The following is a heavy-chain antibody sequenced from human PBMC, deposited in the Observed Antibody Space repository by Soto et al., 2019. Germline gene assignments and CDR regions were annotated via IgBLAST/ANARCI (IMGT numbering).Heavy chain of an antibody. V-gene: IGHV3-21*01. J-gene: IGHJ4*02. D-gene: IGHD1-7*01. Sequence: EVQLLESGGGLVQPGGSLRLSCAASGFTFSSYSMNWVRQAPGKGLEWVSSISSSSSYIYYADSVKGRFTISRDNAKNSLYLQMNSLRAEDTAVYYCARATTGTTFEFDYWGQGTLVTVSS. CDR2: ISSSSSYI. CDR1: GFTFSSYS. CDR3: ARATTGTTFEFDY.